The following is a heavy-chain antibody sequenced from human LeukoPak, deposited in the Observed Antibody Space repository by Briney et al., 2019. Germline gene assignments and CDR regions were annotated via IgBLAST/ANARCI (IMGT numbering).Heavy chain of an antibody. V-gene: IGHV4-61*01. J-gene: IGHJ4*02. Sequence: SETLSLTCTVSGYSISRGYYWSWIRQPPGKGLEWIGYIHYSGSTNYNPSLKSRVTISVDTSKNQFSLKLSSVTAADTAVYYCASGQGLYSNYGNDYWGQGTLVTVSS. CDR1: GYSISRGYY. CDR2: IHYSGST. D-gene: IGHD4-11*01. CDR3: ASGQGLYSNYGNDY.